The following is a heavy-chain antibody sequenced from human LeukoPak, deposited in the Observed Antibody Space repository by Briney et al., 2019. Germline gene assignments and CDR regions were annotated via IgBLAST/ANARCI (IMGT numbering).Heavy chain of an antibody. V-gene: IGHV3-33*01. D-gene: IGHD1-26*01. J-gene: IGHJ3*02. CDR1: GFTFSSYG. CDR2: IWYDGSNK. Sequence: GGSLRLSCAASGFTFSSYGMHWVRQAPGKGLEWVAVIWYDGSNKYYADSVKGRFTISRDNSKNTLYLQMNSLRAEDTAVYYCARQNGWELLAFDIWGQGTMVTVSS. CDR3: ARQNGWELLAFDI.